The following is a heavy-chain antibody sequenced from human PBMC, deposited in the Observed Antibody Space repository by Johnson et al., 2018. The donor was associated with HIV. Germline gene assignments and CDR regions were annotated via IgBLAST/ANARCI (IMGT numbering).Heavy chain of an antibody. V-gene: IGHV3-33*06. CDR3: AKVKSQNTIGDAFDI. Sequence: VQVVESGGGVVQPGRSLRLSCAASGFTFSSYGMHWVRQGSGKGLEWVAVIRYDGSDKYYADSVKGRFTISRDNSKNTLYLQMNSLRAEDTAMYYCAKVKSQNTIGDAFDILGQGTMVTVSS. D-gene: IGHD3-16*01. J-gene: IGHJ3*02. CDR2: IRYDGSDK. CDR1: GFTFSSYG.